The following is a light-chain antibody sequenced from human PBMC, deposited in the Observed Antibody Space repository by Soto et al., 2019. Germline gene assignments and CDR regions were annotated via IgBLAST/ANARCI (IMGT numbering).Light chain of an antibody. CDR3: QQRSNWPRLT. J-gene: IGKJ5*01. CDR1: QSVSSN. Sequence: IVLTQSPATPSVSPGERATLSCRPSQSVSSNLAWYQQKPGQAPRLLIYDASNRATGIPARFSGSGSGTDFTLTISSLEPEDFAVYYCQQRSNWPRLTFGQGTRLEIK. V-gene: IGKV3-11*01. CDR2: DAS.